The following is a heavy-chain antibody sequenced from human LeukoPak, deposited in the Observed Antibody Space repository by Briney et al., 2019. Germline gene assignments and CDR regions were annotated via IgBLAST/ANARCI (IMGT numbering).Heavy chain of an antibody. CDR2: IIPILGIA. D-gene: IGHD2-2*01. J-gene: IGHJ5*02. CDR1: GGTFSSYA. V-gene: IGHV1-69*04. CDR3: ARDLPVVVPAAIGFDP. Sequence: ASVKVSCKASGGTFSSYAISWVRQAPGQGLEGMGRIIPILGIANYAQRFQGRVTITADKSTSTAYMELSSLRSEDTAVYYCARDLPVVVPAAIGFDPWGQGTLVTVSS.